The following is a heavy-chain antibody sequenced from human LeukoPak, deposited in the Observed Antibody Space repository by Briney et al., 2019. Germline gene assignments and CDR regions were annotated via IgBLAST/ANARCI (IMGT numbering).Heavy chain of an antibody. D-gene: IGHD5-12*01. J-gene: IGHJ3*02. Sequence: GGSLRLSCAASGFTFSSYSMNWVRQAPGKGLEWVSSISSSSSYIYYADSVKGRFTISRDNAKNSLYLQMNSLRAEDTALYYCAKGPRWLQFKGAFDIWGQGTMVTVSS. CDR2: ISSSSSYI. CDR1: GFTFSSYS. V-gene: IGHV3-21*04. CDR3: AKGPRWLQFKGAFDI.